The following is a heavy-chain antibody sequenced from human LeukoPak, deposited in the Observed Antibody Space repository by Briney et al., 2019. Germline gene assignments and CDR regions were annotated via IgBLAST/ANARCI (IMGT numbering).Heavy chain of an antibody. Sequence: GGSLRLSCAASGFTFSSYAMSWVRQAPGKGLEWVSAISGSGGSTYYADSVKGRFTISRDNSKNTLYLQMHSRRPEDTAVYYCARAMVRGDQPQRYYYYGMDVWGQGTTVTVSS. CDR2: ISGSGGST. D-gene: IGHD3-10*01. CDR1: GFTFSSYA. J-gene: IGHJ6*02. CDR3: ARAMVRGDQPQRYYYYGMDV. V-gene: IGHV3-23*01.